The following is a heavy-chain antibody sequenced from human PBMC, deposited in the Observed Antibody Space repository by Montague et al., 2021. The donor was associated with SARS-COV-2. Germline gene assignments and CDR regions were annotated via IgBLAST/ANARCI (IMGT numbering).Heavy chain of an antibody. CDR1: GGSISGSNYY. D-gene: IGHD3-3*01. Sequence: SETLSLTCTVSGGSISGSNYYWGWIRQPPGKGLEWVGTIHYSGSTYYKPSLKSRVTTSLDTSKNHFSLKLSSVTAADTAVYYCARGDCGVVIIPYYYYYMDVWGKGTTVTVSS. V-gene: IGHV4-39*02. CDR2: IHYSGST. CDR3: ARGDCGVVIIPYYYYYMDV. J-gene: IGHJ6*03.